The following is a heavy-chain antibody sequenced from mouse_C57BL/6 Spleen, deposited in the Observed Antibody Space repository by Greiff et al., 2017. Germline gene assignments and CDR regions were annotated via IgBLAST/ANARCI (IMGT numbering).Heavy chain of an antibody. V-gene: IGHV15-2*01. Sequence: QVQLQQSGSELRSPGSSVKLSCKDFDSEVFPIAYMSWVRQKPGHGFEWIGGILPSIGSTIYGEKFEDKATLDADTLSNTAYLELNSLTSEDSAIYYCARGDYYGSSYVYFDVWGTGTTVTVSS. CDR1: DSEVFPIAY. D-gene: IGHD1-1*01. CDR3: ARGDYYGSSYVYFDV. J-gene: IGHJ1*03. CDR2: ILPSIGST.